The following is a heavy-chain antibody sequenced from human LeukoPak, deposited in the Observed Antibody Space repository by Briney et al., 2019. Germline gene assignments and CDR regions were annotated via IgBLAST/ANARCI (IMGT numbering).Heavy chain of an antibody. CDR1: GGSFSGYY. CDR3: ASDCSSTSCHST. CDR2: INHSGST. V-gene: IGHV4-34*01. Sequence: SETLSLTCAVYGGSFSGYYWSWIRQPPGKGLEWIGEINHSGSTNYNPSLKRRVTISVDTSKNQFSLKLSSVTAADTAVYYCASDCSSTSCHSTWGQGTLVTVSS. D-gene: IGHD2-2*01. J-gene: IGHJ5*02.